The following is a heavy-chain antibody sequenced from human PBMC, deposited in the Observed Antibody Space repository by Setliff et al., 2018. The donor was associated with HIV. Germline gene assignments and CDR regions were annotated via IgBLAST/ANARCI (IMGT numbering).Heavy chain of an antibody. D-gene: IGHD6-13*01. V-gene: IGHV4-39*01. J-gene: IGHJ4*02. CDR1: GGSVTISLYY. CDR2: IYYGGTT. Sequence: PSETLSLTCTVSGGSVTISLYYWGWIRQPPGKGLEWIGTIYYGGTTYYNPSLRSRVTISVDTSRNRFFLKLTSVTAADTAVYYCARTYSSSWYSSHLWVDYWGQGTLVTVSS. CDR3: ARTYSSSWYSSHLWVDY.